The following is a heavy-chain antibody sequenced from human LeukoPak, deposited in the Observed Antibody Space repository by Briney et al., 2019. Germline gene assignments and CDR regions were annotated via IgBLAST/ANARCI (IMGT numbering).Heavy chain of an antibody. V-gene: IGHV4-34*01. D-gene: IGHD2-2*01. CDR2: INHSGRT. CDR3: ARDVVVVPAAIHYGMDV. Sequence: PSETLSLTCAVYGGSFSDYFWGWIRQPPGRGLEWIGEINHSGRTYYNPSLKSRVTISVDTSKNQFSLNLSSVTAADTAVYYCARDVVVVPAAIHYGMDVWGQGTTVTVSS. J-gene: IGHJ6*02. CDR1: GGSFSDYF.